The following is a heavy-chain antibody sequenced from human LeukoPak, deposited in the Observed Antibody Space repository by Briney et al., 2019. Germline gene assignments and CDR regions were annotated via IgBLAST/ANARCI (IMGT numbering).Heavy chain of an antibody. CDR3: ARGFESSTSYVSDFDF. V-gene: IGHV1-69*04. CDR2: IIPILGTT. D-gene: IGHD2/OR15-2a*01. J-gene: IGHJ4*02. CDR1: GGTFSIYG. Sequence: GASVKVSCKASGGTFSIYGISWVRQAPGQGLEWMGRIIPILGTTNYAQKFQGRVTITADKSTTTAYMELSSLRSEDTAVYFCARGFESSTSYVSDFDFWGQGSLVTVSS.